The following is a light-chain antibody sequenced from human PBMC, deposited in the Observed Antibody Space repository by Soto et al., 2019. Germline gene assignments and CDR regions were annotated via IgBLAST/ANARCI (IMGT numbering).Light chain of an antibody. Sequence: EIVLTQSPGTLSLSPGERDTLSCMASQSINNRYLAWYQQKPGQAPRLLIYAASSRATGIPDRFSGSGSGTDFTLPISRLEPEDFAGYYCQQFVSSPGFTFGPGTKVDIK. J-gene: IGKJ3*01. V-gene: IGKV3-20*01. CDR2: AAS. CDR3: QQFVSSPGFT. CDR1: QSINNRY.